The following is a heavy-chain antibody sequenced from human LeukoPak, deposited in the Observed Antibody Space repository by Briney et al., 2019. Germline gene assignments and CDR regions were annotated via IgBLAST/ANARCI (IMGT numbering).Heavy chain of an antibody. V-gene: IGHV3-20*04. D-gene: IGHD3-22*01. CDR3: AKRGVVIRVILVGFHKQAYYFDS. J-gene: IGHJ4*02. Sequence: GGSLRLSCAASGFTFDDYGMSWVRHAPGKGLEWVSGINWNGGGTGYADSVKGRFTISRDNAKNSLYLQMNSLRAEDTAVYFCAKRGVVIRVILVGFHKQAYYFDSWGQGALVTVSS. CDR1: GFTFDDYG. CDR2: INWNGGGT.